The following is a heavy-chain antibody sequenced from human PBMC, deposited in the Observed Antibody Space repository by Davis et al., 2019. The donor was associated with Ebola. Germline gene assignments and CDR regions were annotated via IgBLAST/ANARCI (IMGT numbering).Heavy chain of an antibody. J-gene: IGHJ4*02. V-gene: IGHV4-39*01. CDR1: GGSISSGDYY. D-gene: IGHD3-22*01. CDR3: ARVKKYYYDSSGYYLVGHFDY. CDR2: IYYSGST. Sequence: GSLRLSCTVSGGSISSGDYYWSWIRQPPGKGLEWIVSIYYSGSTYYNPSLKSRVTISVDTSKNQFSLKLSSVTAADTAVYYCARVKKYYYDSSGYYLVGHFDYWGQGTLVTVSS.